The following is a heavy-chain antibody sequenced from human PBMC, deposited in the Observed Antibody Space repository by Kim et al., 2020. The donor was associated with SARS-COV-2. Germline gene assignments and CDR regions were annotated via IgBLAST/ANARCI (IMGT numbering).Heavy chain of an antibody. V-gene: IGHV3-53*01. J-gene: IGHJ4*02. CDR1: GFIVSDNY. Sequence: GGSLRLSCAASGFIVSDNYMMWVRQAPGEGLEWVSLIHIGGVTNYVDSVRGRFTISRDNSKNTLYLQMNSLRAEDTAVYYCASRGHTNGYWKLQDWGQGTLVTVSS. CDR2: IHIGGVT. CDR3: ASRGHTNGYWKLQD. D-gene: IGHD2-8*01.